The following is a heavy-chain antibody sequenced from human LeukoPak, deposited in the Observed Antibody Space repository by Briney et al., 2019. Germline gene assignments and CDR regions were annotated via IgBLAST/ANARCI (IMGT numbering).Heavy chain of an antibody. J-gene: IGHJ5*02. CDR2: ISDIGSI. V-gene: IGHV4-59*08. CDR1: GGSISSYY. D-gene: IGHD1-7*01. Sequence: SETLSLTCTVSGGSISSYYWSWIRQPPGKGLEWIAYISDIGSINYNPSLKSRVTISLDTSKNQFSLKLSSVTAADTAVYYCARHALGLRPLSLDPWGQGTLVTVSS. CDR3: ARHALGLRPLSLDP.